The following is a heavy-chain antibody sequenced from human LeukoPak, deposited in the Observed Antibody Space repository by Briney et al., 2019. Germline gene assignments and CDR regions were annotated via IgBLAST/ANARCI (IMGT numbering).Heavy chain of an antibody. CDR1: GYSISSGYY. CDR2: MYHSGYT. V-gene: IGHV4-38-2*02. CDR3: ARVSRYFSSWGDYYYYYMDV. Sequence: SETLSLTCTVSGYSISSGYYWGWIRQPPGKGLEWIASMYHSGYTYYNPSLKSRVTISVDTSKNQVSLKLSSVTAADTAVYYCARVSRYFSSWGDYYYYYMDVWGKGTTVTISS. D-gene: IGHD6-13*01. J-gene: IGHJ6*03.